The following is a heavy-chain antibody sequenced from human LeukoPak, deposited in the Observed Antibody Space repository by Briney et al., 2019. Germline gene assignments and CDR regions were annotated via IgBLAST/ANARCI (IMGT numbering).Heavy chain of an antibody. Sequence: SVKVSCKASGGTFSSYAISWVRQAPGQGLEWMGGIIPIFGTANYAQKFQGRVTITTDESTSTAYMELSSLRSEDTAVYYCARATLVGATKDWFDPWGQGTLVTVSS. V-gene: IGHV1-69*05. J-gene: IGHJ5*02. CDR1: GGTFSSYA. D-gene: IGHD1-26*01. CDR2: IIPIFGTA. CDR3: ARATLVGATKDWFDP.